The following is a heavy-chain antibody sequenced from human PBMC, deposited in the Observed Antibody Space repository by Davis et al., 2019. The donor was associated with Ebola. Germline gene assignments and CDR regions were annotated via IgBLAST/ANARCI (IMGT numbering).Heavy chain of an antibody. V-gene: IGHV3-23*01. J-gene: IGHJ6*02. CDR2: ISGSGGST. CDR1: GFTFSDYY. CDR3: ARVYYYYYGMDV. Sequence: PGGSLRLSCAASGFTFSDYYMSWIRQAPGKGLEWVSAISGSGGSTYYADSVKGRFTISRDNSKNTLYLQMNSLRAEDTAVYYCARVYYYYYGMDVWGQGTTVTVSS.